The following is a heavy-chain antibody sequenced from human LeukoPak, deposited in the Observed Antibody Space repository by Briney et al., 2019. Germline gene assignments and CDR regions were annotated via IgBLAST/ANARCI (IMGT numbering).Heavy chain of an antibody. CDR2: IYPADSDT. CDR3: ARSDSSGAARGIQY. J-gene: IGHJ1*01. Sequence: GESLKISCKGSGYNFTSYWIGWVRQMPGKGLECMGTIYPADSDTRYSPSFQGQVTISADKSVSTAYLQWSTLKASDTAMYYCARSDSSGAARGIQYWGQGTPVTVSS. D-gene: IGHD3-22*01. V-gene: IGHV5-51*01. CDR1: GYNFTSYW.